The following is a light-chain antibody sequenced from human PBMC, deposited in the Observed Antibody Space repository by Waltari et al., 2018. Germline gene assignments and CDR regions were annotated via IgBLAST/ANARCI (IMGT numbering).Light chain of an antibody. Sequence: QAGLTQPPSVSKGLRQTATLTCTGNNKNVGYEGATWLQQHQGHPPNLLSYRNNNRPSGISERFSASRSGSTASLTITGLQTEDEADYYCSAWDSSLSAWVFGGGTKLTVL. J-gene: IGLJ3*02. CDR1: NKNVGYEG. CDR2: RNN. V-gene: IGLV10-54*04. CDR3: SAWDSSLSAWV.